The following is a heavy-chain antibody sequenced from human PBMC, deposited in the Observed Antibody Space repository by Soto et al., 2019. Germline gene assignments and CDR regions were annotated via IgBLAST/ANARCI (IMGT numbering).Heavy chain of an antibody. Sequence: PGGSLRLSCAASGFAFSSYAMHWVRQAPGKGLEWVAVISYDGSNKYYADSVKGRFTISRDNSKNTLYLQMNSLRAEDTAVYYCARDLGIAAAGTHSYNWFDPWGQGTLVTVS. CDR1: GFAFSSYA. CDR2: ISYDGSNK. D-gene: IGHD6-13*01. J-gene: IGHJ5*02. CDR3: ARDLGIAAAGTHSYNWFDP. V-gene: IGHV3-30-3*01.